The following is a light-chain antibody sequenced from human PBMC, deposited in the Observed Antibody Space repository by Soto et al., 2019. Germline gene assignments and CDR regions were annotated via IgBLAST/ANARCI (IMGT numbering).Light chain of an antibody. CDR2: EVS. CDR1: SSDVGDYNY. Sequence: QSALTQPPSASGTPGQSVTIPCSGTSSDVGDYNYVSWYQQHPGTAPKLVIYEVSRRPSGVPDRFSGYKSGNTASLTVCVLQAEDDADYYCSSNAGSNNLVFGGGTKLTVL. J-gene: IGLJ2*01. V-gene: IGLV2-8*01. CDR3: SSNAGSNNLV.